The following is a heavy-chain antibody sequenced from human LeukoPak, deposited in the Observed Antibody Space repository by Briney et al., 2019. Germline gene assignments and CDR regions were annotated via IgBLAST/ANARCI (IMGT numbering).Heavy chain of an antibody. J-gene: IGHJ6*01. CDR2: AYYSGST. CDR3: SSRSGRNYYGMDV. D-gene: IGHD3-10*01. Sequence: SETLSLTCTVSGGSISSYYWNWIRQPPGKALEWLGYAYYSGSTNYYASLKTRLSISVETSHEHFFLTQSTVTTADPAIDYCSSRSGRNYYGMDVWGQGTTVIVSS. V-gene: IGHV4-59*01. CDR1: GGSISSYY.